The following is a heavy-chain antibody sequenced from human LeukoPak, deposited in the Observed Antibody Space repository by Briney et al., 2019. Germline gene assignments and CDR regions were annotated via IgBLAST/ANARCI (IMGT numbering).Heavy chain of an antibody. CDR3: ARMYSSGWDFDY. D-gene: IGHD6-19*01. Sequence: ASVKVSCKASGYTFTGYYMHWVRQAPGQGLEWMGWINPNSGGTYYAQKFQGRVTMTSDTSISTAYMELSRLRSDNTAVYYCARMYSSGWDFDYWGQGTLVTVSS. CDR2: INPNSGGT. CDR1: GYTFTGYY. V-gene: IGHV1-2*02. J-gene: IGHJ4*02.